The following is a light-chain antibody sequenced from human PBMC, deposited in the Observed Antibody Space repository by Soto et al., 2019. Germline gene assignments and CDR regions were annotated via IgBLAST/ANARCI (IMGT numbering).Light chain of an antibody. V-gene: IGKV1-5*01. CDR3: QQYQTYST. CDR2: DAS. CDR1: QDISNY. J-gene: IGKJ5*01. Sequence: DIQMTQSPSSLSASVGDRVTITCQASQDISNYLNWYQQKPGKAPKVLIYDASSLGSGVPSRFSGSGSGTEFTLTISSLQPDDFATYFCQQYQTYSTFGQGTRLEIK.